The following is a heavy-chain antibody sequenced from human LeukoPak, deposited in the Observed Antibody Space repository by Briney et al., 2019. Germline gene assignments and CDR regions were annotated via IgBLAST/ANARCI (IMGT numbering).Heavy chain of an antibody. D-gene: IGHD6-13*01. CDR1: GYTFTSYF. V-gene: IGHV1-46*01. CDR2: INPRGGTT. CDR3: AGSIAAAGTIDY. J-gene: IGHJ4*02. Sequence: ASVKVSCKASGYTFTSYFMHWVRQAPGQGLEWMGLINPRGGTTNFPQKFQGRVTMTRDTSTSTVYMELSSLRSEDTAVYYCAGSIAAAGTIDYWGQGTLVTVSS.